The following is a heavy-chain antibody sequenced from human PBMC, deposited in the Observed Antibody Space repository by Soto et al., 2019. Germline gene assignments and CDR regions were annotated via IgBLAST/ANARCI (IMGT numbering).Heavy chain of an antibody. CDR2: TYYRSRWYS. J-gene: IGHJ6*02. V-gene: IGHV6-1*01. Sequence: PSQTRSLTWVGSGDTVSSNSVAWNWVRQSPSRGLEWLGRTYYRSRWYSDYAVSVRSRIDINADTSKNHVSLQLNSVTPEDTAVSYCARSEEDSDYYYYGMDLWGQGTTVPV. CDR1: GDTVSSNSVA. D-gene: IGHD2-15*01. CDR3: ARSEEDSDYYYYGMDL.